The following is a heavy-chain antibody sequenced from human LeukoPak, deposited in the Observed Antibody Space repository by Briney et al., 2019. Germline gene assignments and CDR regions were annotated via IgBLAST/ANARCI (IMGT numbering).Heavy chain of an antibody. V-gene: IGHV1-69*01. D-gene: IGHD1-26*01. CDR2: IIPIFGTA. J-gene: IGHJ4*02. CDR3: ARERMGGGSYHNFDY. CDR1: GGTFSSYA. Sequence: VASVKVSCKASGGTFSSYAISWVRQAPGQGLEWMGGIIPIFGTANYAQKFQGRVTITADESTSTAYMELSSLRSEDTAVYYCARERMGGGSYHNFDYWGQGTLVTVSS.